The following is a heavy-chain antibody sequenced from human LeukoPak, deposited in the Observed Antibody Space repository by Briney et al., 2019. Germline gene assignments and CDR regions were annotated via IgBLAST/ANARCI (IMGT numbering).Heavy chain of an antibody. J-gene: IGHJ4*02. CDR1: GYTFTGYY. D-gene: IGHD2-21*02. CDR3: ARTEPTAYFDY. V-gene: IGHV1-46*01. Sequence: GASVKVSCKASGYTFTGYYMHWVRQAPGQGLEWMGIINPSGGSTSYAQKFQGRVTMTRDTSTSTVYMELSSLRSEDTAVYYCARTEPTAYFDYWGQGTLVTVSS. CDR2: INPSGGST.